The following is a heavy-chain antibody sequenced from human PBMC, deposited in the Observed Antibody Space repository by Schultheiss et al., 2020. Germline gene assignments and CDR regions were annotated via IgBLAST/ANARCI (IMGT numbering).Heavy chain of an antibody. Sequence: ASVKVSCKASGDTFIDYYFHWVRQAPGQGLEWMGRIYFNSGATNYAQKFQGRVTMTRDTSISTAYMELTRLRSDDTAVYYCARLDDSWGQGTLVTVSS. D-gene: IGHD6-6*01. CDR3: ARLDDS. J-gene: IGHJ4*02. V-gene: IGHV1-2*06. CDR1: GDTFIDYY. CDR2: IYFNSGAT.